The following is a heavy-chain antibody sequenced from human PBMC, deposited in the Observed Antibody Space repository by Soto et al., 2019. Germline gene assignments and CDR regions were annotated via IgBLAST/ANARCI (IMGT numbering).Heavy chain of an antibody. D-gene: IGHD5-18*01. J-gene: IGHJ4*02. CDR3: ARADGYSYGYWVY. V-gene: IGHV1-18*01. Sequence: QVQLVQSGAEVKKPGASVKVSCKASGNTFTSYGISWVRQAPGQGLEWMGWISPYNGDTNYAQKFQGRVTMTTDTXTSTAYMELSSLRSDDTAVYYCARADGYSYGYWVYWGQGTLVTVSS. CDR2: ISPYNGDT. CDR1: GNTFTSYG.